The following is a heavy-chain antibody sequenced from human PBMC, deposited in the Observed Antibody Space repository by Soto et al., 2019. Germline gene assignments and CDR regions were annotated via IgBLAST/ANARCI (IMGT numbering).Heavy chain of an antibody. D-gene: IGHD2-2*01. Sequence: QVQLVQSGAEVKKPGSSVKVSCKASGGTFSSYAISWLRQAPGQGLEWMGGIIPIFGTANYAQKFQGRVTITADEYTSTAYMELSSLRSEDTAVYYCARDWDIVLVPDQYYYYGMDVWGQGTTVTVSS. V-gene: IGHV1-69*12. CDR1: GGTFSSYA. J-gene: IGHJ6*02. CDR3: ARDWDIVLVPDQYYYYGMDV. CDR2: IIPIFGTA.